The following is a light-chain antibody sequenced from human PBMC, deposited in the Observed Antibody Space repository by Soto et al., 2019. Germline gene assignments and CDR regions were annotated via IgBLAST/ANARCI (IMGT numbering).Light chain of an antibody. CDR1: TGAVTSGYY. J-gene: IGLJ3*02. Sequence: QAVVTQEPSLTVSPGGTVTLTCASSTGAVTSGYYPSWFQQQPGQAPRALIFNTNNTPSWTPARFSGSLLGGKAALTLSGVQPEDEAEYFCLLYYGGPQLRVFGGGTQLTVL. V-gene: IGLV7-43*01. CDR2: NTN. CDR3: LLYYGGPQLRV.